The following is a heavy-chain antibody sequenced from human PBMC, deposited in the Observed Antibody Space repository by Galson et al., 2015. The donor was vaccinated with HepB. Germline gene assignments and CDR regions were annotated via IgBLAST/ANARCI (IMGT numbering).Heavy chain of an antibody. D-gene: IGHD3-16*01. Sequence: YLRLSCAASGFTFSSYAMSWVRQAPGMGLEWVSAISGSGGSTYYADSVKGRFTISRDNSKNTLYLQMNSLRAEDTAVYYCAKDSYQGAHWGYTGGLGGMYWGQGTLVTVSS. CDR1: GFTFSSYA. J-gene: IGHJ4*02. CDR2: ISGSGGST. CDR3: AKDSYQGAHWGYTGGLGGMY. V-gene: IGHV3-23*01.